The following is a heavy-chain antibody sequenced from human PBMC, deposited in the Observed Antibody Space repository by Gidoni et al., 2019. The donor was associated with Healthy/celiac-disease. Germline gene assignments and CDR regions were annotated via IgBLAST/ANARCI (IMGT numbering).Heavy chain of an antibody. CDR2: TYYRSKWYN. Sequence: QVQLQQSGPGLVKPSQTLSLTCAISGDSLSSNSAAWNWLRQSPSRGLEWLGRTYYRSKWYNDYAVSVKSRITINPDTSKNQFSLQLNSVTPEDTAVYYCARDSPRSGWYETDAFDIWGQGTMVTVSS. V-gene: IGHV6-1*01. J-gene: IGHJ3*02. D-gene: IGHD6-19*01. CDR3: ARDSPRSGWYETDAFDI. CDR1: GDSLSSNSAA.